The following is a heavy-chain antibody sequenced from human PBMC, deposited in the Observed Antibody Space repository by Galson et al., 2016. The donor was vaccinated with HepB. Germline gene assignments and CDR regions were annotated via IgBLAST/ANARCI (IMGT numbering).Heavy chain of an antibody. CDR3: ARVGNYESSGYFDS. V-gene: IGHV4-59*12. Sequence: SETLSLTCTVSGGSISSYYWSWIRQPPGKGLEWIGYIYYSGSTNYNPSLKSRVTISVDTSKNQFSLKLSSVTAADTAVYYCARVGNYESSGYFDSWGQGTLFTVSS. CDR1: GGSISSYY. J-gene: IGHJ4*02. D-gene: IGHD3-22*01. CDR2: IYYSGST.